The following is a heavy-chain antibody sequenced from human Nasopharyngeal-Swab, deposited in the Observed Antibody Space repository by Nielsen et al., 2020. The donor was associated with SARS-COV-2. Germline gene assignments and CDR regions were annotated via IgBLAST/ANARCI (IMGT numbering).Heavy chain of an antibody. CDR3: ARDPIYSSMRNVFDY. CDR1: GFTFTGYS. CDR2: INGGSNYI. V-gene: IGHV3-21*01. D-gene: IGHD3-10*01. Sequence: GGSLRLCCAASGFTFTGYSMNWVRQAPGKGPEWVSSINGGSNYIYYADSLKGRFTISRDNAKNSLYLQMNSLRAEDTAVYYCARDPIYSSMRNVFDYWGQGTLVTVSS. J-gene: IGHJ4*02.